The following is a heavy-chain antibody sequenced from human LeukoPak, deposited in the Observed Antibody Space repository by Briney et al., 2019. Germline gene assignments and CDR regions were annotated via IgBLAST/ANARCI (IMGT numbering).Heavy chain of an antibody. Sequence: ASVKVSCTASGYTFTGYYMHWVRQAPGQGLEWMGWINPNSGGTNYAQKFQGWVTMTRDTSITAAYMELRSLTFEDTAVYYCARVRLRNGYNWFDPWGQGTLVTVSS. CDR1: GYTFTGYY. CDR2: INPNSGGT. D-gene: IGHD3-3*01. V-gene: IGHV1-2*04. J-gene: IGHJ5*02. CDR3: ARVRLRNGYNWFDP.